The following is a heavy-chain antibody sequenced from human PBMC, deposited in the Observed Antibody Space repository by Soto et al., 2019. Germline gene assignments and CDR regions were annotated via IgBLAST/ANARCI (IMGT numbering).Heavy chain of an antibody. D-gene: IGHD3-10*01. J-gene: IGHJ6*02. CDR1: GFSLSTTGVA. CDR2: IYWDDVK. Sequence: ITLKESGPTLVKPTQTLTLTCTFSGFSLSTTGVAVGWVRQPPGRAREWLGLIYWDDVKRYSPVLKSRLTLTKDTSTSQVVLKMPEMDPVDTGTYYCAHNKIRRGELLYDYGLDVWGQGTTVTVSS. CDR3: AHNKIRRGELLYDYGLDV. V-gene: IGHV2-5*02.